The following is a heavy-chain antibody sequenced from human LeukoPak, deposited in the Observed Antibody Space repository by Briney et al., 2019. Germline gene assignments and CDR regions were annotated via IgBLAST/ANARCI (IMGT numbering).Heavy chain of an antibody. V-gene: IGHV1-18*01. D-gene: IGHD3-22*01. J-gene: IGHJ4*02. CDR2: ISAYNGNT. CDR1: GYTFTSFG. CDR3: ARDFYYDSSGSHFDH. Sequence: ASVKVSCKASGYTFTSFGISWVRQAPGQGLEWMGWISAYNGNTNYAQKLQGRVTMTTDTSTSTAYMELRSLRSDDTAVYYCARDFYYDSSGSHFDHWGQGTLVTVSS.